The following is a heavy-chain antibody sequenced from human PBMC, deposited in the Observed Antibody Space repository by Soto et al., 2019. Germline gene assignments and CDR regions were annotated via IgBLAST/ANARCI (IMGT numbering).Heavy chain of an antibody. Sequence: SETLSLTCTVSGGSISSGGYYWSWIRQHPGKGLEWIGYIYYSGSTYYNPSLKSRVTISVDTSKNQFSLKLSSVTAADTAVYYCARDYGGNVGDYYYYGMDVWCQGTTVTVSS. D-gene: IGHD4-17*01. V-gene: IGHV4-31*03. CDR3: ARDYGGNVGDYYYYGMDV. CDR2: IYYSGST. J-gene: IGHJ6*02. CDR1: GGSISSGGYY.